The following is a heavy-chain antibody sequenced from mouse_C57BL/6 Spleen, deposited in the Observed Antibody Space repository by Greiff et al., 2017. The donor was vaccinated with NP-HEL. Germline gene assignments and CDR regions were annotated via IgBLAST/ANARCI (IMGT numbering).Heavy chain of an antibody. CDR1: GFTFSDAW. CDR3: TRWRLSQNYFDY. Sequence: EVKLMESGGGLVQPGGSMKLSCAASGFTFSDAWMDWVRQSPEKGLEWVAEIRNKANNHATYYAESVKGRFTISRDDSKSSVYLQMNSLRAEDTGIYYCTRWRLSQNYFDYWGQGTTLTVSS. D-gene: IGHD2-13*01. J-gene: IGHJ2*01. V-gene: IGHV6-6*01. CDR2: IRNKANNHAT.